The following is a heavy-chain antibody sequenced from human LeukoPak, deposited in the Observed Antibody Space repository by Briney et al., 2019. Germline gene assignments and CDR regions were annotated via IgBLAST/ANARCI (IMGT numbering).Heavy chain of an antibody. CDR3: AIMPYDSSGYSQY. D-gene: IGHD3-22*01. CDR1: GFTSGVYA. Sequence: GGSLRLSCVASGFTSGVYAMNWVRQAPGKGLEWVSSISSSSSYIYYADSVKGRFTISRDNAKNSLFLQMNSLRAEDTAVYYCAIMPYDSSGYSQYWGQGTLVTVSS. CDR2: ISSSSSYI. V-gene: IGHV3-21*01. J-gene: IGHJ4*02.